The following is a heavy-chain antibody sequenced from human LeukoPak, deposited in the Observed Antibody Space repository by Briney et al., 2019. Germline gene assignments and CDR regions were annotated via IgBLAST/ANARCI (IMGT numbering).Heavy chain of an antibody. V-gene: IGHV3-33*01. J-gene: IGHJ3*01. Sequence: GGSLRLSCAASGFTFSTYGIQWVRQAPGKGLEWAAVIWYDGSIKYYGDSVKGRFTISRDNSKNTLYLQMNSLRAEDTAMYYCARAVGPFDFWGPGTLVIVSS. CDR3: ARAVGPFDF. CDR1: GFTFSTYG. CDR2: IWYDGSIK.